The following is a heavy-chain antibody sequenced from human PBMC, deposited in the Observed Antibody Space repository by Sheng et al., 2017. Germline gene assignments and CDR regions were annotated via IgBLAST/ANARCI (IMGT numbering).Heavy chain of an antibody. J-gene: IGHJ4*02. CDR3: ARDGFSGPPGNVLLWFGAIPCDY. D-gene: IGHD3-10*01. Sequence: EVQLVESGGGLVQPGGSLRLSCAASGFTFSSYEMNWVRQAPGKGLEWVSYISSSGSTIYYADSVKGRFTISRDNAKNSLYLQMNSLRAEDTAVYYCARDGFSGPPGNVLLWFGAIPCDYWARERWSPSPQ. CDR1: GFTFSSYE. CDR2: ISSSGSTI. V-gene: IGHV3-48*03.